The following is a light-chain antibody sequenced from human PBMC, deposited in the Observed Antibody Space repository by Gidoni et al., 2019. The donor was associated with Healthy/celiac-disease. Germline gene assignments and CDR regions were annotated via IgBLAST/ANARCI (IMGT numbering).Light chain of an antibody. CDR2: RNN. CDR1: SSNIGSKH. CDR3: AAWDDSLSGPV. V-gene: IGLV1-47*01. Sequence: QSVLPPPPSAYGTPGQRVTISCSGSSSNIGSKHVYWHQQRPGTAPKLLSYRNNQRPSGFPDRCSGSKSGTSASLAISGLRSEDEADYYCAAWDDSLSGPVFGGGTKLTVL. J-gene: IGLJ3*02.